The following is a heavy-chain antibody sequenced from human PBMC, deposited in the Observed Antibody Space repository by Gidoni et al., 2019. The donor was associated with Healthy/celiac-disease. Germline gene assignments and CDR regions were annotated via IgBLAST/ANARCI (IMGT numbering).Heavy chain of an antibody. CDR2: IYHSGST. CDR1: GGPISSGAYS. CDR3: ASSYSSGWHDAFDI. J-gene: IGHJ3*02. Sequence: QLQLQESGSGLVKPSQTLSLTCAVSGGPISSGAYSWSWIRQPPGKGLEWIGYIYHSGSTYYNPSLKSRVTISVDRPKNQFSLKLSSVTAADTAVYYCASSYSSGWHDAFDIWGQGTMVTVSS. V-gene: IGHV4-30-2*01. D-gene: IGHD6-19*01.